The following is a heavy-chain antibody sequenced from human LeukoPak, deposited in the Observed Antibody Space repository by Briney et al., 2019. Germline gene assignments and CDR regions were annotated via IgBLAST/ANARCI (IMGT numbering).Heavy chain of an antibody. D-gene: IGHD3-16*01. CDR3: YGIRLGDGFDV. CDR1: GFIFSDYG. J-gene: IGHJ3*01. CDR2: IWSDATNQ. Sequence: PGGSLRLSCAASGFIFSDYGMHWVRQAPGKGLEWVAVIWSDATNQYYAGSVRGRFAISRDDSTSTVYLQMNSLRAEDTAVYYCYGIRLGDGFDVWGQRTMVIVSS. V-gene: IGHV3-33*01.